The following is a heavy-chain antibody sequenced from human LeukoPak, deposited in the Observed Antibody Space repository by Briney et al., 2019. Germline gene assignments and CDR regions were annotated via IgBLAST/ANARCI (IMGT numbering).Heavy chain of an antibody. CDR1: GGSFSGYY. V-gene: IGHV4-59*01. CDR2: IYYSGST. Sequence: SETLSLTCAVYGGSFSGYYWSWIRQPPGKGLEWIGYIYYSGSTNYNPSLKSRVTISVDTSKNQFSLKLSSVTAADTAVYYCARELDYWGQGTLVTVSS. CDR3: ARELDY. J-gene: IGHJ4*02.